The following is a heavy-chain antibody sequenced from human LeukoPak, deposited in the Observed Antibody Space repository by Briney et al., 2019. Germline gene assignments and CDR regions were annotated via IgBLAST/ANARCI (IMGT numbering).Heavy chain of an antibody. Sequence: ASVKVSCKASGHTFTSYGISWVRQAPGQGLEWMGWISAYNGNTNYAQKLQGRVTMTTDTSTSTAYMELRSLRSDDTAVYYCANSRDGYLNDYWGQGTLVTVSS. CDR1: GHTFTSYG. CDR2: ISAYNGNT. CDR3: ANSRDGYLNDY. D-gene: IGHD5-24*01. J-gene: IGHJ4*02. V-gene: IGHV1-18*01.